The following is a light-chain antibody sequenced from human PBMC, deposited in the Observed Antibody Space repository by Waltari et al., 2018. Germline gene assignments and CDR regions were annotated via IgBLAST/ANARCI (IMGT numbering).Light chain of an antibody. CDR2: WAS. CDR1: QSVLYSSHNKNY. V-gene: IGKV4-1*01. CDR3: QQYYTTPWT. Sequence: DIVMTQSPDSLAVSLGERATINCESSQSVLYSSHNKNYLAWYQQKPGQPPKLLIYWASTRDSGVPDRFSGSGSGTDFTLSISSLQAEDVAFYYCQQYYTTPWTFGQGTKVEIK. J-gene: IGKJ1*01.